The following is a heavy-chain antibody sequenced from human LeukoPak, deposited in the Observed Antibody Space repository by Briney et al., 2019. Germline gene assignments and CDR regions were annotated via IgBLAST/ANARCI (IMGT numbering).Heavy chain of an antibody. Sequence: GGSLRLSCAASGFTFDDYAMHWVRRAPGKGLEWVSGISWNSGSTGYADSVKGRFTISRDNAKNSLYLQMNSLRAEDTALYYCAKERYGDYEGWGQGTLVTVSS. CDR3: AKERYGDYEG. V-gene: IGHV3-9*01. CDR2: ISWNSGST. CDR1: GFTFDDYA. D-gene: IGHD4-17*01. J-gene: IGHJ4*02.